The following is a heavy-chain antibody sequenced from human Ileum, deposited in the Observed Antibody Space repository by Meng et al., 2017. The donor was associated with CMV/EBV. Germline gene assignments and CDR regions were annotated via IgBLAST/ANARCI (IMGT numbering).Heavy chain of an antibody. CDR1: GYSFTAYH. J-gene: IGHJ4*02. CDR3: ALLGFCGAGSCADLLVGQCLK. V-gene: IGHV1-2*02. Sequence: GESLKISCKTSGYSFTAYHIHWVRQAPGQGLEWMGWINPNGGATKYTQKFQGRLTVTRDTSISTAYMELASLRSDDTAMYYCALLGFCGAGSCADLLVGQCLKWGQGTLVTVSS. D-gene: IGHD2-15*01. CDR2: INPNGGAT.